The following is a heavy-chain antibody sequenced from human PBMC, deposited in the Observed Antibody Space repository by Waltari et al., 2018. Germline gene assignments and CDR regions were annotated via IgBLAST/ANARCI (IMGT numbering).Heavy chain of an antibody. CDR2: INHSGST. CDR1: GGSFSGYY. Sequence: QVQLQQWGAGLLKPSETLSLTCAVYGGSFSGYYWSWIRQPPGKGLEWIGEINHSGSTNYNPSLKSRVTISVDTSKNQFSLKLSSVTAADTAVYYCARHVRQQLPTRGIDVWGKGTTVTVSS. D-gene: IGHD6-13*01. V-gene: IGHV4-34*01. CDR3: ARHVRQQLPTRGIDV. J-gene: IGHJ6*04.